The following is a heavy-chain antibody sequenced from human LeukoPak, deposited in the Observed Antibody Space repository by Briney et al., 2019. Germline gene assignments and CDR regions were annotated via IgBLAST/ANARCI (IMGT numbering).Heavy chain of an antibody. CDR3: ARSGRPTSWFDP. V-gene: IGHV4-59*01. J-gene: IGHJ5*02. D-gene: IGHD5-12*01. CDR1: RVSISTYY. CDR2: IYYKGNT. Sequence: SETLSLTCTVSRVSISTYYWSWIRQPPGKGLEWIGYIYYKGNTNYNPSLRSRVTISFDTPKNQFSLKLSSVTAADTAVYYCARSGRPTSWFDPWGQGTLVTVSS.